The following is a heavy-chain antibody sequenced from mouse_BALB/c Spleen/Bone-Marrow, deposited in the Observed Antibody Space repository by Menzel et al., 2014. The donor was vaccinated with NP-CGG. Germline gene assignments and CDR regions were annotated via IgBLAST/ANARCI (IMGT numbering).Heavy chain of an antibody. V-gene: IGHV4-1*02. CDR1: GFVFSGYW. J-gene: IGHJ4*01. Sequence: EVKVVESGGGLVQPGGSLKLSCAVSGFVFSGYWMSWVRQAPGRGLEWIGEINPESSTINYTPSLKDKFSISRDSAKNTLYLQMSKVRSEDTALYYCARHYYYGYVDYWGQGTSVTVSS. D-gene: IGHD1-2*01. CDR3: ARHYYYGYVDY. CDR2: INPESSTI.